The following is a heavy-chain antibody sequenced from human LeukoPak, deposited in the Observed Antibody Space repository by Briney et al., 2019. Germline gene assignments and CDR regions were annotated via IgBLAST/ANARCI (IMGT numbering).Heavy chain of an antibody. CDR2: IKSKTDGGTT. V-gene: IGHV3-15*01. D-gene: IGHD5-12*01. J-gene: IGHJ4*02. Sequence: GGSLRLSCAASGFTLSHAWMSWVRQAPGKGLEWVGRIKSKTDGGTTDYAAPVKGRFTISRDDSKNTLYLQMNSLKTEDTAVYYCTTDISGYDAFDYWGQGTLVTVSS. CDR3: TTDISGYDAFDY. CDR1: GFTLSHAW.